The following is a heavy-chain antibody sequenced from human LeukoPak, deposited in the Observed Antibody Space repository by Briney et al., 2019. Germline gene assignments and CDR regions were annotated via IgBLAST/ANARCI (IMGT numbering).Heavy chain of an antibody. CDR1: GYSISNGYY. D-gene: IGHD3-10*01. CDR3: ARVGYYYGSASYYTWFDP. CDR2: IYHSGST. V-gene: IGHV4-38-2*01. Sequence: SETLSLTCAVSGYSISNGYYWGWIRQPPGKGLEWIGSIYHSGSTYYNPSLKSRVTISVDTSKNQFSLKLSSVTAADTAVYYCARVGYYYGSASYYTWFDPWGQGTLVTVSS. J-gene: IGHJ5*02.